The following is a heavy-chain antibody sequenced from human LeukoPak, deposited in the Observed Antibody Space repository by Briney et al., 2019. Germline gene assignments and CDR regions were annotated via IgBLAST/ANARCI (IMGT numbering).Heavy chain of an antibody. J-gene: IGHJ3*02. CDR3: ARVRVVWDLDDAFDI. CDR1: GFTFDNYW. CDR2: IKQDGSDK. D-gene: IGHD1-26*01. Sequence: QSGGSLRLSCAASGFTFDNYWMNWVRQAPGKGLEWVANIKQDGSDKDYVDSVKGRFTISRDNARNSLYLHMNSLRAEDTALYYCARVRVVWDLDDAFDIWGQGTMVTVSS. V-gene: IGHV3-7*03.